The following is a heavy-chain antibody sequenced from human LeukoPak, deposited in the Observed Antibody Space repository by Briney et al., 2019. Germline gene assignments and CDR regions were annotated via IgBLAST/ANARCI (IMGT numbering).Heavy chain of an antibody. CDR3: ARVSPFLDSDGYKVYGMDV. J-gene: IGHJ6*02. CDR1: GGSINNYY. Sequence: SETLSLTCILSGGSINNYYWTWIRQPPGKGLEWIGYIYYTGGTNYNPSLKSRVTISEDMSKNQFSLRLTSVTAADTAIYYCARVSPFLDSDGYKVYGMDVWGQGTTVTVSS. CDR2: IYYTGGT. V-gene: IGHV4-59*08. D-gene: IGHD5-24*01.